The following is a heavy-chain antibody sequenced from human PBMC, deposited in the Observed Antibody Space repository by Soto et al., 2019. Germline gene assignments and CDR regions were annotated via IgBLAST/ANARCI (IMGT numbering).Heavy chain of an antibody. J-gene: IGHJ6*02. CDR2: ISYDGSNK. D-gene: IGHD2-21*02. V-gene: IGHV3-30*18. Sequence: QVQLVESGGGVVQPGRSLRLSCAASGFTFSSYGMHWVRQAPGKGLEWVAVISYDGSNKYYADSVKGRFTISRDKSKNTXXLXMXXLRAEDTAVYYCAKDLTYCGGDCIFTYYYYYGMDVWGQGTTVTVSS. CDR1: GFTFSSYG. CDR3: AKDLTYCGGDCIFTYYYYYGMDV.